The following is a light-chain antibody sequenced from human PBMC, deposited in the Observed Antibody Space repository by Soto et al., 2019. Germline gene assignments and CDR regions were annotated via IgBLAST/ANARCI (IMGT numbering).Light chain of an antibody. J-gene: IGKJ1*01. CDR1: QSVSSSY. Sequence: EIVLTQSPGTLSLSPGERATLSCRASQSVSSSYLAWYQQKPGQAPRLLIYGASSRATGIPDRFSGSGSGTDFTLTISRLEPEDFAVYYCQQYGSSTGTFXQWTTVDIK. CDR2: GAS. V-gene: IGKV3-20*01. CDR3: QQYGSSTGT.